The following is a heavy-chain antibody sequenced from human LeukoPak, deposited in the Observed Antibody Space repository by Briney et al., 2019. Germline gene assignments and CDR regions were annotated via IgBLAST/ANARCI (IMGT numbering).Heavy chain of an antibody. CDR2: IYPGDSDT. CDR1: GYSFTSYW. J-gene: IGHJ6*03. CDR3: ARSRSLGRTGKHFWYYYYYMDV. V-gene: IGHV5-51*01. Sequence: RGESLKISCKGSGYSFTSYWIGWVRQIPGKGLEWMGIIYPGDSDTRYSPSFQGQVTISADKSISTAYLQWSSLKASDTAMYYCARSRSLGRTGKHFWYYYYYMDVWGKGTTVTVSS. D-gene: IGHD1-14*01.